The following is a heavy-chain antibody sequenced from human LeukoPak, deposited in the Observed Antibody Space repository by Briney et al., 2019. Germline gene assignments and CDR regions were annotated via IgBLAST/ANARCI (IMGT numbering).Heavy chain of an antibody. Sequence: ASVKVSCKASGYSFTSHYMHWVRQAPGQGLEWMGLINPSGSSTLYAQKFQGRVTMTRDMSTTTDYMELSSLRSEDTAVYYCARDVSDCSGGSCYSYFDYWGQGSLVTVSS. CDR3: ARDVSDCSGGSCYSYFDY. V-gene: IGHV1-46*01. CDR2: INPSGSST. D-gene: IGHD2-15*01. CDR1: GYSFTSHY. J-gene: IGHJ4*02.